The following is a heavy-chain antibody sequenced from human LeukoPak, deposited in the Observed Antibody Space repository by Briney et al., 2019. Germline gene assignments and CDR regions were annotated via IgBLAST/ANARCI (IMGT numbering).Heavy chain of an antibody. Sequence: SETLSLTCAVYGGSFSGYYWSWIRQPPGKGLEWIGEINHSGSTNYNPSLKSRVTISVDTSKNQFSLKLSSVTAADTAVYYCARGSRHYYGSGSYYDYWGQGTLVTVSS. CDR1: GGSFSGYY. CDR3: ARGSRHYYGSGSYYDY. D-gene: IGHD3-10*01. V-gene: IGHV4-34*01. J-gene: IGHJ4*02. CDR2: INHSGST.